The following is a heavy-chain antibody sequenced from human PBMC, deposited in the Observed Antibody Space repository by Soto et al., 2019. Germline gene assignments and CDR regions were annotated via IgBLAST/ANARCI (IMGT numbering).Heavy chain of an antibody. D-gene: IGHD3-3*01. Sequence: GDSLNLSCKGSGYNFACYWIALVRQMPGKGLELMGIIYPSDSDTRYRPSFQGQVTISADKSISSAYLQWSSLRASGTAMYYCARGGVSTRTFDYWGQGTPVTVSS. CDR1: GYNFACYW. CDR3: ARGGVSTRTFDY. V-gene: IGHV5-51*01. CDR2: IYPSDSDT. J-gene: IGHJ4*02.